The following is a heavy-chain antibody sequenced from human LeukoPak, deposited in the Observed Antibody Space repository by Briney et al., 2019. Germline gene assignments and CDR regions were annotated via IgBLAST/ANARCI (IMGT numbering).Heavy chain of an antibody. CDR1: GFTFSNYW. J-gene: IGHJ4*02. Sequence: GGSLRLSCAASGFTFSNYWMHWVRQAPGKGLVWVSRIKSDGTYITYADSVKGRFTISRDNAKNTLYLQMNSLRAEDTAVYYCARDSSYGYDYWGQGTLVTVSS. CDR2: IKSDGTYI. CDR3: ARDSSYGYDY. V-gene: IGHV3-74*01. D-gene: IGHD5-18*01.